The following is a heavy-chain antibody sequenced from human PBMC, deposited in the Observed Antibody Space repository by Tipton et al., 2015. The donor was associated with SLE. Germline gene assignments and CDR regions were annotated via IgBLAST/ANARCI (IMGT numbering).Heavy chain of an antibody. Sequence: LRLSCAASGFTVSTNYMSWVRQPPGKRLEWIGEINHSGTTNYNPSLKSRVTISVDTSKNQFSLKLSSVTAADTAVYYCARGIAVATPGYWGQGTLVTVSS. D-gene: IGHD6-19*01. J-gene: IGHJ4*02. CDR1: GFTVSTNY. CDR2: INHSGTT. V-gene: IGHV4-34*01. CDR3: ARGIAVATPGY.